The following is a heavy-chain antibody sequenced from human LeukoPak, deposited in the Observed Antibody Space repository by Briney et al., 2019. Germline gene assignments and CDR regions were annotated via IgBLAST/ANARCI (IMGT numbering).Heavy chain of an antibody. J-gene: IGHJ4*02. CDR3: ASRTFNCGGDYFLDY. CDR2: ISSSSSYI. D-gene: IGHD2-21*02. Sequence: GGSLRLSCAASGFTFSSYSMNWVRQAPGKGLVWVSSISSSSSYIYYADSVKGRFTISRDNAKNSLYLQMNSLRAEDTAVYYCASRTFNCGGDYFLDYWGQGTLVTVSS. V-gene: IGHV3-21*01. CDR1: GFTFSSYS.